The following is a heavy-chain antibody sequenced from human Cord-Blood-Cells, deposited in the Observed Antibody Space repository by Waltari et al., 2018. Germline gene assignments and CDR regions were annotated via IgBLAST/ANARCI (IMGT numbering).Heavy chain of an antibody. CDR1: GGSFSGYY. Sequence: QVQLQQWGAGLLKPSETLSLPCAVYGGSFSGYYWSWIRQPPGKGLEWIGEINHSGSTNYNPSLKSRVTISVDTSKNQFSLKLSSVTAADTAVYYCARGSHELQLDYWGQGTLVTVSS. J-gene: IGHJ4*02. D-gene: IGHD1-26*01. CDR2: INHSGST. V-gene: IGHV4-34*01. CDR3: ARGSHELQLDY.